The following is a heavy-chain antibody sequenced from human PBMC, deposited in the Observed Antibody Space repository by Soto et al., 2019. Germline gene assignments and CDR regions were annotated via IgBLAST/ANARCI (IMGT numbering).Heavy chain of an antibody. V-gene: IGHV4-31*03. CDR1: GGSISSGGYY. J-gene: IGHJ1*01. CDR3: ARGGDWELR. CDR2: IYYSGST. D-gene: IGHD1-7*01. Sequence: SQTLSLTCTVSGGSISSGGYYWSWIRQHPGKGLEWIGYIYYSGSTYYNPSLESRVTISVDTSLNQFSLKLSSVIAADTAVYYCARGGDWELRWGQGTLVTVSS.